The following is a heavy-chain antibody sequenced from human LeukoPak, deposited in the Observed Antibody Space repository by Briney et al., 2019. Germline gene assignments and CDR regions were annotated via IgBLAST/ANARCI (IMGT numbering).Heavy chain of an antibody. CDR1: GYTFTGYY. Sequence: GASVKVSCKASGYTFTGYYMHWVRQAPGQGLEWMGWINPNSGGTNYAQKFQGRVTMTRDTSISTAYMELSRLRSDDTAVYYCARDQDIVVVPTAIVAFDIWGHGTMVTVSS. J-gene: IGHJ3*02. V-gene: IGHV1-2*02. CDR3: ARDQDIVVVPTAIVAFDI. CDR2: INPNSGGT. D-gene: IGHD2-2*01.